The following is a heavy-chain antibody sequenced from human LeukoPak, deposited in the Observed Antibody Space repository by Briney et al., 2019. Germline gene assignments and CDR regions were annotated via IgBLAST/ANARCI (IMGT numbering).Heavy chain of an antibody. D-gene: IGHD2-21*01. J-gene: IGHJ4*02. V-gene: IGHV3-23*01. CDR2: ISGSGGRT. Sequence: GGSLRLSCAGSGFIFSSYAMSWVRQAPGKGLEWVSAISGSGGRTYYADSVKGRFTISRDNSKNTVYVQMNSLRAEDTAVYFCVVVSYCGGDCYDYWGQGTLVTVSS. CDR1: GFIFSSYA. CDR3: VVVSYCGGDCYDY.